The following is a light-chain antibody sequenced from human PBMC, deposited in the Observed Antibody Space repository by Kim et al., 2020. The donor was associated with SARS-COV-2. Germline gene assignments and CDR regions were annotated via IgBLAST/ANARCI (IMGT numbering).Light chain of an antibody. CDR3: QQAIRFYRA. CDR2: AAS. CDR1: QDISHW. Sequence: IQMTQSPSSVSASVGDRVTITCRASQDISHWLAWYQQKPGKAPKLLIYAASGLQSGVPRRFSGSGSGTDFTLTISSLQPEDYATYYCQQAIRFYRAFGQGTKVEI. J-gene: IGKJ1*01. V-gene: IGKV1-12*01.